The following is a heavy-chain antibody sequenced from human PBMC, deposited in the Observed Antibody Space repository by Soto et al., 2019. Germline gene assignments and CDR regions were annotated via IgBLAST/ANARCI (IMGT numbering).Heavy chain of an antibody. D-gene: IGHD3-22*01. V-gene: IGHV3-11*05. CDR2: ISSSSSYT. CDR1: GFTFSDYY. Sequence: QVQLVESGGGVVKPGGSLRLSCAASGFTFSDYYMSWIRQAPGTGLEWVSDISSSSSYTNYAYSVKSRFTISRSNAKNSLYLQINSLRAEDTAVYYCAGSNYYDSSGLDYWGQGTLVTVSS. CDR3: AGSNYYDSSGLDY. J-gene: IGHJ4*02.